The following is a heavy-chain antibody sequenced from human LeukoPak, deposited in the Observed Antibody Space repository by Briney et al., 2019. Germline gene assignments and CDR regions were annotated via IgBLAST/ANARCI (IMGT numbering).Heavy chain of an antibody. D-gene: IGHD3-22*01. CDR1: GFTFSSYA. Sequence: GRSLRLSCAASGFTFSSYAMHWVRQAPGKGLEWVAVISYDGSNIYYADSVKGRFTISRDNSKNTLYLQMNSLRAEDTAVYYCARDPTYYYDSSYFDYWGQGTLVTVSS. V-gene: IGHV3-30*04. J-gene: IGHJ4*02. CDR3: ARDPTYYYDSSYFDY. CDR2: ISYDGSNI.